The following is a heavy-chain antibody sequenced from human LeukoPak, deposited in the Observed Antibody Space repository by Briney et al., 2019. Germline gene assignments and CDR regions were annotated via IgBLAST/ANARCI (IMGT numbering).Heavy chain of an antibody. CDR3: ARDPYSGSYGDSYYYYMDV. CDR1: GFTFSTYW. Sequence: GGSLRLSCAASGFTFSTYWMSWVRQAPGKGLEWVANIKQDGSEKYYVDSVEGRFTISRDNAKNSLYLQMNSLRAEDTAIYYCARDPYSGSYGDSYYYYMDVWGKGTTVTISS. J-gene: IGHJ6*03. CDR2: IKQDGSEK. D-gene: IGHD1-26*01. V-gene: IGHV3-7*01.